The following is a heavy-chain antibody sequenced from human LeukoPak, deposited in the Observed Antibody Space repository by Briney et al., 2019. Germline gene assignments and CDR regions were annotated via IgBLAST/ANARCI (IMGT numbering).Heavy chain of an antibody. D-gene: IGHD3-10*01. J-gene: IGHJ4*02. CDR2: ITSDGGSI. CDR1: RFTFSNFN. CDR3: VGGLYGLGWDY. V-gene: IGHV3-64D*06. Sequence: GGSLRLSCSASRFTFSNFNMHRVRQAPGKGLQFVSGITSDGGSIDYADSVRGRFTISRDNSKNTLYLRMTSLRVEDTALYYWVGGLYGLGWDYWGPGTLVTVSS.